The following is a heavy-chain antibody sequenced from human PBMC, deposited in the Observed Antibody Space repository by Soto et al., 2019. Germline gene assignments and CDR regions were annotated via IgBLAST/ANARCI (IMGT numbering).Heavy chain of an antibody. D-gene: IGHD1-26*01. CDR2: IYYTGST. Sequence: SETLSLTCTVSGGSVSSGSYYWTWIRQPPGRGLEWIGYIYYTGSTDYNPSLKSRVTISVDTSKNQFSLKVNSVTAADTAVYYCASVPGGLYRGSDYWGQGTPVTVSS. CDR1: GGSVSSGSYY. V-gene: IGHV4-61*01. CDR3: ASVPGGLYRGSDY. J-gene: IGHJ4*02.